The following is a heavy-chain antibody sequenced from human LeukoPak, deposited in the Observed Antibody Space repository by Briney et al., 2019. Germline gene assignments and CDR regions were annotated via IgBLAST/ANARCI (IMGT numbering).Heavy chain of an antibody. CDR2: FDTDGSST. CDR3: ARGSSSWNNAFDI. V-gene: IGHV3-74*01. J-gene: IGHJ3*02. D-gene: IGHD2-2*01. Sequence: PGGCLRLSCAVSGFTLTSDKMHWVRQAPGKGLVWVSRFDTDGSSTTYADSVRGRFTISRDNAKNTLYLQMNSLRAEDTAVYYCARGSSSWNNAFDIWGQGTMVTVSS. CDR1: GFTLTSDK.